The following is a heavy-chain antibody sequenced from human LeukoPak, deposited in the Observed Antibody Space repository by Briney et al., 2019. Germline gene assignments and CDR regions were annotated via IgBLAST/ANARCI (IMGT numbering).Heavy chain of an antibody. D-gene: IGHD3-9*01. J-gene: IGHJ4*02. CDR1: GFSFSTYG. CDR2: IRYDGNNK. Sequence: GGSLRLSCAASGFSFSTYGMHWVRQAPGKGLEWVAFIRYDGNNKYYADSVKGRFTISRDNSKNTLYLQMNSLRAEDTAVYYCAKDPSHYDILTGYCRNFDYWGQGTLVTVSS. CDR3: AKDPSHYDILTGYCRNFDY. V-gene: IGHV3-30*02.